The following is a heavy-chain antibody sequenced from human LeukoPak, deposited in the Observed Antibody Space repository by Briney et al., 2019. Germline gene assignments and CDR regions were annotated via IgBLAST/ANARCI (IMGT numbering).Heavy chain of an antibody. D-gene: IGHD2-2*02. CDR2: VNPNSGGT. CDR3: ARGPDIVVVPAAILYYYGMDV. Sequence: ASVKVSCKASGYTFTGYYMHWVRQAPGQGLEWMGWVNPNSGGTNYAQKFQGRVTMTRDTSISTAYMELSRLRSDDTAVYYCARGPDIVVVPAAILYYYGMDVWGQGTTVTVSS. V-gene: IGHV1-2*02. CDR1: GYTFTGYY. J-gene: IGHJ6*02.